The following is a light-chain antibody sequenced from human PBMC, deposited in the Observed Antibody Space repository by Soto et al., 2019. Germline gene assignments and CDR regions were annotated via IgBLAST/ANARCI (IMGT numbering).Light chain of an antibody. V-gene: IGLV2-14*03. CDR2: DVN. J-gene: IGLJ1*01. CDR1: SSDVGGYKY. Sequence: QSALTQPASVSGSPGQSITISCTGTSSDVGGYKYVSCYQQHPGKAPKLMMYDVNNRPSGASNRFSGSKSGNTASLTISGLEAEDEADYYCSSYSWSSTLYVFVSWTKLTVL. CDR3: SSYSWSSTLYV.